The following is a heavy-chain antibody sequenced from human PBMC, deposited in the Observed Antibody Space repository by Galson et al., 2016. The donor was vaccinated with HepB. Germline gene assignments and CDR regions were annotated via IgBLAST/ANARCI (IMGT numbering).Heavy chain of an antibody. J-gene: IGHJ4*02. CDR2: IKSKADGGTI. V-gene: IGHV3-15*07. CDR3: TTGPTDTMVRGVVDY. CDR1: GFIFSKAW. D-gene: IGHD3-10*01. Sequence: SLRLSCAVSGFIFSKAWMNWIRQAPGKGLEWVGRIKSKADGGTIEYAAHVKGRVTISKYDYKNNLYLQMNSLKTEDTDVYYCTTGPTDTMVRGVVDYWGQGTLVTVSS.